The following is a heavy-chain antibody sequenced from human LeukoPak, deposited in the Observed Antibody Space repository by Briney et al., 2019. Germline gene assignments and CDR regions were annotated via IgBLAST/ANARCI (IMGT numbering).Heavy chain of an antibody. V-gene: IGHV3-23*01. CDR1: GFTFSSYG. J-gene: IGHJ3*02. D-gene: IGHD3-22*01. Sequence: GGTLRLSCAASGFTFSSYGMSWVRQAPGKGLEWVSAISGSGGSTYYADSVKGRFTISRDNSKNTLYLQMNSLGTEDTAVYYCAKDRTYYYDSSGYDDAFDIWGQGTMVTVSS. CDR2: ISGSGGST. CDR3: AKDRTYYYDSSGYDDAFDI.